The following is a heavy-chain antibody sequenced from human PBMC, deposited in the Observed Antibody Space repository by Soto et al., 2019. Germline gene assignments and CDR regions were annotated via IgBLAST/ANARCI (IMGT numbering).Heavy chain of an antibody. J-gene: IGHJ4*02. Sequence: SETLSLTCAVYGGSFSGYYWSWIRQPPGKGLEWIGEISHSGSTNYNPSLKSRVTISVDTSKNQFSLKLSSVTAADTAVFYCARGAYNVFWGVSNFDYGGKGTLVTFPS. CDR1: GGSFSGYY. CDR2: ISHSGST. CDR3: ARGAYNVFWGVSNFDY. V-gene: IGHV4-34*01. D-gene: IGHD3-3*01.